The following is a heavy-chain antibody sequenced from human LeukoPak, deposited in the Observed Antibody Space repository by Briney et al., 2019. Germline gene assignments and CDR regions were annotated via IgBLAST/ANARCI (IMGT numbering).Heavy chain of an antibody. CDR1: IGSIGNDY. J-gene: IGHJ4*02. V-gene: IGHV4-59*01. D-gene: IGHD1-7*01. Sequence: PSETLSLTCTVSIGSIGNDYWSWLRQSPGKGLEWIAYGHHSESPNYNPSLKSRVTISVDRSNNRFSLQLSSVTAADTAVYYCARENKGTVHDSTVAFHYWGQGTLVTVSS. CDR3: ARENKGTVHDSTVAFHY. CDR2: GHHSESP.